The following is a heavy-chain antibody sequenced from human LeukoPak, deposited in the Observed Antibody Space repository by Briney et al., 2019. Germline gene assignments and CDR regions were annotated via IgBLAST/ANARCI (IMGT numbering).Heavy chain of an antibody. V-gene: IGHV1-2*02. CDR3: ARATPNGYCSGGSCYAGGDP. D-gene: IGHD2-15*01. J-gene: IGHJ5*02. Sequence: GASVKVSCKASGYTFTGYYMHWVRQAPGQGLEWMGWINPNSGGTNYAQKFQGRVTMTRDTSISTAYMELSRLRSDDTAVYYCARATPNGYCSGGSCYAGGDPWGQGTLVTVSS. CDR2: INPNSGGT. CDR1: GYTFTGYY.